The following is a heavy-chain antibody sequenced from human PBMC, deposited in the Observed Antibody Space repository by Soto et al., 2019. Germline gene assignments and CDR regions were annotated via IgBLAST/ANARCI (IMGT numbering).Heavy chain of an antibody. J-gene: IGHJ6*02. CDR1: GGTFSSYA. D-gene: IGHD3-22*01. CDR2: IIPIFGTA. Sequence: QVQLVQSGAEVKKPGSSVKVSCKASGGTFSSYAISWVRQAPGQGLEWMGGIIPIFGTANYAQKFQGRVTITADESTSTAYMELSSLRSEDTAVYCCACCDYYDSSGYYHYYYGMDVWGQGTTVTVSS. V-gene: IGHV1-69*01. CDR3: ACCDYYDSSGYYHYYYGMDV.